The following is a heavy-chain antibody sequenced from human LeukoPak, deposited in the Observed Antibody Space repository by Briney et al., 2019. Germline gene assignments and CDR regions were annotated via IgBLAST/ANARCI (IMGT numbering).Heavy chain of an antibody. V-gene: IGHV4-38-2*01. CDR3: ASASRPSNSWFDP. D-gene: IGHD6-6*01. CDR1: GHSFSSDSF. Sequence: SETLSLTCGVSGHSFSSDSFWGWIRQPPGQGLEWIGSIHERGSTFYNPSIKSRVRIPIDTYKNQFSLNVNSVTAADTAVYYCASASRPSNSWFDPWGQGTVVTVSS. J-gene: IGHJ5*02. CDR2: IHERGST.